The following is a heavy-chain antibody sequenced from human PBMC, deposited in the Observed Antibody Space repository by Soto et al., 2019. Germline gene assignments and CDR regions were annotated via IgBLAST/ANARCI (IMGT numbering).Heavy chain of an antibody. CDR3: ARDRNYYDSSGYPYSWFDP. V-gene: IGHV1-3*01. D-gene: IGHD3-22*01. CDR2: INAGNGNT. CDR1: GYTFTSYA. J-gene: IGHJ5*02. Sequence: ASVKVSCKASGYTFTSYAMHWVRQAPGQRLEWMGWINAGNGNTKYSQKFQGRVTITRDTSASTAYMELSSLRSEDTAVYYCARDRNYYDSSGYPYSWFDPWGQGTLVTVSS.